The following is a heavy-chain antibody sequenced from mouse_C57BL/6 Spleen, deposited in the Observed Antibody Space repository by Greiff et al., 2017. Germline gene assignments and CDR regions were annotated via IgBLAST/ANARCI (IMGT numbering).Heavy chain of an antibody. CDR3: AKGDYDVWYFDV. D-gene: IGHD2-4*01. J-gene: IGHJ1*03. Sequence: QVHVKQPGAELVMPGASVKLSCKASGYTFTSYWMHWVKQRPGQGLEWIGEIDPSDSYTNYNQKFKGKSTLTVDKSSSTAYMQLSSLTSEDSAVYYCAKGDYDVWYFDVWGTGTTVTVSS. CDR2: IDPSDSYT. V-gene: IGHV1-69*01. CDR1: GYTFTSYW.